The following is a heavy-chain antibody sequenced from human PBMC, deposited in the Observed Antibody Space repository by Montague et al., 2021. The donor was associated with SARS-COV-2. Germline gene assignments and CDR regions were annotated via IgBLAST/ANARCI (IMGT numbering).Heavy chain of an antibody. J-gene: IGHJ2*01. CDR3: AREFRIELWQTNWYFGL. Sequence: SETLSLTCSVSGGSISGHYWSWIRQPPGKGLEWIGNFDHSWDTKYNPSLKSRATISVDTSKNHFALRLSSVTAADTAVYYCAREFRIELWQTNWYFGLWGRGTLVTVSS. D-gene: IGHD3-16*01. V-gene: IGHV4-59*11. CDR1: GGSISGHY. CDR2: FDHSWDT.